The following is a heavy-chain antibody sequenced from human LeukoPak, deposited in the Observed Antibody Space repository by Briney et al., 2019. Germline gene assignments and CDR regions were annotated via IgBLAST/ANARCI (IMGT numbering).Heavy chain of an antibody. CDR2: INHSGST. Sequence: SETLSLTCAVYGGPFSGYYWSWVRQPPGKGLEWIGEINHSGSTNYNPPLKSRVTISVDTSKNQFSLKLSSVTAADTAVYYCARAPQAYYHMDVWGKGTTVTVSS. CDR3: ARAPQAYYHMDV. V-gene: IGHV4-34*01. CDR1: GGPFSGYY. J-gene: IGHJ6*03.